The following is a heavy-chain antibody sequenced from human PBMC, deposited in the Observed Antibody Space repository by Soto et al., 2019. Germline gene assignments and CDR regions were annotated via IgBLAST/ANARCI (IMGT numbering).Heavy chain of an antibody. V-gene: IGHV4-31*03. Sequence: SETLSLTCTVSGGSISSGGYYWSWIRQHPGKGLEWIGYIYYSGSTYYNPSLKSRVTISVDTSKNQFSLKLSSVTAADTAVYYCASLYYYDSSGYWASYYYYGMDVWGQGTTVTVSS. CDR1: GGSISSGGYY. CDR3: ASLYYYDSSGYWASYYYYGMDV. J-gene: IGHJ6*02. D-gene: IGHD3-22*01. CDR2: IYYSGST.